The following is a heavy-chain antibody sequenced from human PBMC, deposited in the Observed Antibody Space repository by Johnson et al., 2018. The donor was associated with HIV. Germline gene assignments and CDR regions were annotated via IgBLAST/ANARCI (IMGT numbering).Heavy chain of an antibody. CDR2: SGSGGST. CDR3: ARDVKVCAFDI. Sequence: VQLVESGGGLIQPGGSLRLSCAVSGFTVSSNYSSWVRQAPGKGLEWVSAISGSGGSTYYVDSVKGRFTISRDNSKNTLYLQMKRLRGEDTAVHYCARDVKVCAFDIWGQGTMVTVSS. J-gene: IGHJ3*02. D-gene: IGHD3-16*01. CDR1: GFTVSSNY. V-gene: IGHV3-66*03.